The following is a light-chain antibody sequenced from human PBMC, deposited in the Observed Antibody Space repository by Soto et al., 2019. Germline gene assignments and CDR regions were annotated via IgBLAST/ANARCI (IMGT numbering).Light chain of an antibody. V-gene: IGKV3-15*01. CDR3: QQYDNWPKT. Sequence: EIVMTQSPATLSVSPGERVTLSCRASQSVYSNLAWYRQKPGQAPRLLIYGASARATGIPAWFSGSGSGTEFTLTINSLQSEDFAVYFCQQYDNWPKTFGQGTKREIK. J-gene: IGKJ2*01. CDR1: QSVYSN. CDR2: GAS.